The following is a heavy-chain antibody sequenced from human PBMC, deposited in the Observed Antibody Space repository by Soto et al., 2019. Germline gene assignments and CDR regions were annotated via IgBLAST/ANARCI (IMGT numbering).Heavy chain of an antibody. CDR2: ISSSRSTI. D-gene: IGHD2-2*02. CDR3: ASSLKYCTSTSCYTLGRFDY. Sequence: EVQLVESGGGLVQPGGSLRLSCAASGFTFSDYALNWVRQAPGEGLELISYISSSRSTIYFADSLKGRFTISRDNAKNSLYVQMDSQREEDTAVYYCASSLKYCTSTSCYTLGRFDYWGQGTLVTVS. CDR1: GFTFSDYA. J-gene: IGHJ4*02. V-gene: IGHV3-48*02.